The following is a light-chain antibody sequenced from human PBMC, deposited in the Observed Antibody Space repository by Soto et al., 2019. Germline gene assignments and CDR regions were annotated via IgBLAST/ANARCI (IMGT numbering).Light chain of an antibody. Sequence: IVMTQSPDTLSVSPGERATLSCRASQTIYNNVAWYQKRPGQAPRLLIYGASTRATGIPARFSGSGSGTEFTLTISSLQSEDFAVYYRQQYNNWPLTFGQGTRLEIK. CDR3: QQYNNWPLT. CDR1: QTIYNN. V-gene: IGKV3-15*01. J-gene: IGKJ5*01. CDR2: GAS.